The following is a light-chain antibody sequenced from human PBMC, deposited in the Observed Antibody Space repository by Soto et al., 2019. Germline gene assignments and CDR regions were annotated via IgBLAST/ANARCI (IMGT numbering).Light chain of an antibody. Sequence: QSALTQPASVSGSPRQSITISCTGTSSDIGAYNYVSWYQQHPGKAPKLMIYAVTDRPSGVSSRFSGSKSANTASLTISGLQAEDEADYYCSSYTSSSTLFGTGTKVTVL. CDR1: SSDIGAYNY. CDR3: SSYTSSSTL. J-gene: IGLJ1*01. V-gene: IGLV2-14*01. CDR2: AVT.